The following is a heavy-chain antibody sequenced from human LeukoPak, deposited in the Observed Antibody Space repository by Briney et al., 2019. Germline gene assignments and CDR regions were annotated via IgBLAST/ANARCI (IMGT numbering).Heavy chain of an antibody. J-gene: IGHJ3*02. D-gene: IGHD3-22*01. CDR2: ISSSSSYI. Sequence: PGGSLRLSCAASGFTFSTFAMIWVRQPPGKGLEWVSSISSSSSYIYYADSVKGRFTISRDNAKNSLYLQMNSLRAEDTAVYYCARRDSSGYYDAFDIWGQGTMVTVSS. CDR3: ARRDSSGYYDAFDI. CDR1: GFTFSTFA. V-gene: IGHV3-21*01.